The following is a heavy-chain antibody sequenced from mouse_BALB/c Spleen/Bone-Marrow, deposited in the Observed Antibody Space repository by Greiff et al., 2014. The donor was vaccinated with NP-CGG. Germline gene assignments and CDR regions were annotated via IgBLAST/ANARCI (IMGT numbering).Heavy chain of an antibody. Sequence: EVKLVESGGGLVQPGGSRKLSCAASGFTFSSFGMHWVRQAPEKGLEWVAYISSGSSTIYYADTVKGRFTISRDNPKNTLFLQMTSLRSEDTAMYYCARDDYDYAMDCWGQGTSVTVSS. J-gene: IGHJ4*01. CDR3: ARDDYDYAMDC. CDR1: GFTFSSFG. V-gene: IGHV5-17*02. CDR2: ISSGSSTI. D-gene: IGHD2-4*01.